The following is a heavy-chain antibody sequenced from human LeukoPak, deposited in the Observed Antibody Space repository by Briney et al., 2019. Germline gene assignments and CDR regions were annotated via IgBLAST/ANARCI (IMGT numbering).Heavy chain of an antibody. CDR1: GYTFTGYY. J-gene: IGHJ6*02. Sequence: ASVKVSCKASGYTFTGYYMHWVRQAPGQGLEWMGWINPNSGGTNYAQKFQGRVTMTRDTSISTAYTELRSLRSDDTAVYYCARDFEDIAARPRYYYYYGMDVWGQGTTVTVSS. CDR2: INPNSGGT. D-gene: IGHD6-6*01. CDR3: ARDFEDIAARPRYYYYYGMDV. V-gene: IGHV1-2*02.